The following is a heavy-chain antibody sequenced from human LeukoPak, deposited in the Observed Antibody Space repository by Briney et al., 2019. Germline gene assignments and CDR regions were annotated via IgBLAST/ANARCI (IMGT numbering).Heavy chain of an antibody. CDR3: ASSRVGGYYYYYMDV. D-gene: IGHD4-23*01. V-gene: IGHV4-4*02. J-gene: IGHJ6*03. CDR1: GGSISSSNW. CDR2: IYHSGST. Sequence: PSETLSLTCAVSGGSISSSNWWSWVRQPPGKGLEWIGEIYHSGSTNYNPSLKSRVTISVDKSKNQFSLKLSSVTAADTAVYYCASSRVGGYYYYYMDVWGKGTTVTVSS.